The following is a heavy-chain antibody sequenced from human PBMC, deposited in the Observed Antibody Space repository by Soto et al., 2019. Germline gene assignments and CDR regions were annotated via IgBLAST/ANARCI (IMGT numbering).Heavy chain of an antibody. D-gene: IGHD6-19*01. J-gene: IGHJ4*02. CDR3: AKDSPQAVGTFFYFDY. V-gene: IGHV3-23*01. CDR2: ISGSGGST. Sequence: PGGSLRLSCAASGFTFSSYAMSWVRQAPGKGLEWVSAISGSGGSTYYADSVKGRFTISRDNSKNTLYLQMNSLRAEDTAVYYCAKDSPQAVGTFFYFDYWGQGTLVTVSS. CDR1: GFTFSSYA.